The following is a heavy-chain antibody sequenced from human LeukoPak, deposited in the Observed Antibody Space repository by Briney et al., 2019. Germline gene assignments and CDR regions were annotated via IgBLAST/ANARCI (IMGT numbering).Heavy chain of an antibody. V-gene: IGHV3-30*03. D-gene: IGHD6-13*01. CDR2: ISYDGSNK. J-gene: IGHJ4*02. CDR1: GFTFSSYG. CDR3: ARAGLGAAAGTADY. Sequence: GGSLRLSCAASGFTFSSYGMHWLRQAPGKGLEWVAVISYDGSNKYYADSVKGRFTISRDNSKNTLYLQMNSLRAEDTAVYYCARAGLGAAAGTADYWGQGTLVTVSS.